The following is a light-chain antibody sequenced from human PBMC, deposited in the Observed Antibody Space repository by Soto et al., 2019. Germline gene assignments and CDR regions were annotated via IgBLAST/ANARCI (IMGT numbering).Light chain of an antibody. CDR1: QDISNF. Sequence: DIQMTQSPSSLSASVGDRVTITCQANQDISNFLNWYQQKPGKAPKLLIYDASNSETGVPSRFSGSGSGTDFTFTISSLQPEDLATYYCQQYDNLPLTFGGGAKVDIK. J-gene: IGKJ4*01. CDR3: QQYDNLPLT. V-gene: IGKV1-33*01. CDR2: DAS.